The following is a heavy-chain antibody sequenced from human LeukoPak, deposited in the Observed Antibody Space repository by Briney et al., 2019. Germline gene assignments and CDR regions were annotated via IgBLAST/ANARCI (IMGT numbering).Heavy chain of an antibody. Sequence: GGSLRLSCAASRFTFSSYVMSWVRQAPGKGLEWVSSISGGGDSTFYADSVKGRFTISRDNSKNTLYLQMNSLRAEDTAVYYCAKDKGPNGMDVWGQGTTVTVSS. J-gene: IGHJ6*02. CDR3: AKDKGPNGMDV. CDR2: ISGGGDST. V-gene: IGHV3-23*01. CDR1: RFTFSSYV.